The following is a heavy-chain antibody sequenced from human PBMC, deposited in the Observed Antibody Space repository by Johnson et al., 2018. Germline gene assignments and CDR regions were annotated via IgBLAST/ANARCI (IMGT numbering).Heavy chain of an antibody. Sequence: QVQLVQSGGGVVQPGRSLRLSCAASGFTFSSYAMHLVRQAPGKGLEWVAVISYDGSDKYYADSVKGRRTISRDNSKNTQYLQMNSLRPEATAVYYCARERNGDVPWGQGTLVTVSS. J-gene: IGHJ4*02. CDR2: ISYDGSDK. D-gene: IGHD2-21*01. CDR1: GFTFSSYA. CDR3: ARERNGDVP. V-gene: IGHV3-30-3*01.